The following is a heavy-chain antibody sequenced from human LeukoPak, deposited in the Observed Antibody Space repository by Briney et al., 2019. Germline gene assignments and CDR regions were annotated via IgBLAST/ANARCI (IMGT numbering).Heavy chain of an antibody. CDR3: ARDFSTWYSIDY. CDR1: GFTFSAYS. V-gene: IGHV3-21*01. Sequence: GGSLRLSCAASGFTFSAYSINWVRQAPGRGLEWVSSISSSGTYIYYADSVRGRFTVSRDNSKNTLSLQMNSLRPEDTAVYYCARDFSTWYSIDYWGRGTLVTVSS. J-gene: IGHJ4*02. CDR2: ISSSGTYI. D-gene: IGHD2-15*01.